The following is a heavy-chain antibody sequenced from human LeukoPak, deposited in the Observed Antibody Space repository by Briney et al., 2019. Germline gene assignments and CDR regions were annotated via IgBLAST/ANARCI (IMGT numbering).Heavy chain of an antibody. Sequence: GGSLRLSCAASGFTFSSYAMSWVRQAPGKGLEWVSAIGGSDGSTYYADSVKGRFTISRDNSKNTLYLQMNSLRGEDTAVYYCAKDHSSAWDYFYYGMNVWGQGTTVTVSS. J-gene: IGHJ6*02. CDR1: GFTFSSYA. D-gene: IGHD6-19*01. CDR2: IGGSDGST. CDR3: AKDHSSAWDYFYYGMNV. V-gene: IGHV3-23*01.